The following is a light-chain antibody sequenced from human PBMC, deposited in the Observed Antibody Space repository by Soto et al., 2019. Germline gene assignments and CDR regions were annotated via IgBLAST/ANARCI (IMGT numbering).Light chain of an antibody. CDR3: RPYADSNEV. CDR1: SSDVGGYNY. J-gene: IGLJ2*01. V-gene: IGLV2-8*01. CDR2: EVS. Sequence: QSALTQPPSASGSPGQSVTISCTGTSSDVGGYNYVSWYQQHPGKAPKLMIYEVSKRPSGVPDRFSGSKCGNAASLIFSGLQAEDAADYYSRPYADSNEVFGGGTKVTVL.